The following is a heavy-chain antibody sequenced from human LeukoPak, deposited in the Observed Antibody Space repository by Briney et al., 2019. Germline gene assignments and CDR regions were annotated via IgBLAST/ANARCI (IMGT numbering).Heavy chain of an antibody. Sequence: SETLSLTCGVYGGSFSGHFDSWIRQPPGQGLEWIGEITHRGSPNYNPSLKSRVAMSVDTSKNHFSLNLTSVTAADVGVYYCARAVAAAVINWGQGTLVTVSS. J-gene: IGHJ1*01. CDR3: ARAVAAAVIN. D-gene: IGHD6-13*01. CDR2: ITHRGSP. CDR1: GGSFSGHF. V-gene: IGHV4-34*01.